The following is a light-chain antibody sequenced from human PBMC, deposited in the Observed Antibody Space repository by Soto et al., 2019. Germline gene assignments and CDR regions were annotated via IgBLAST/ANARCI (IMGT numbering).Light chain of an antibody. V-gene: IGKV3-15*01. CDR1: QSVSSN. CDR3: LQDSNYPLT. Sequence: EIVMTQSPATLSVSPGERATLSCRASQSVSSNLAWYQQKPGQSPRLLIYGTSTRATGIPARFSGSGSGTDFTLTISGLQPEDFATYFCLQDSNYPLTFGGGTKVEIK. CDR2: GTS. J-gene: IGKJ4*01.